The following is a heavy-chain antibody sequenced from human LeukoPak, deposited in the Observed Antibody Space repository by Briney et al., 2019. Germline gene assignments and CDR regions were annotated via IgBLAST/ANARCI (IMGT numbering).Heavy chain of an antibody. V-gene: IGHV3-9*01. CDR2: ISWNSGSI. Sequence: PGGSLRLSCAASGFTFDDYAMHWVRQAPGKGLEWVSGISWNSGSIGYADSVKGRFTISRDNAKNSLYLRMNSLRAEDTALYYCAKDSVGGIAARPYYFDYWGQGTLVTVSS. CDR3: AKDSVGGIAARPYYFDY. J-gene: IGHJ4*02. D-gene: IGHD6-6*01. CDR1: GFTFDDYA.